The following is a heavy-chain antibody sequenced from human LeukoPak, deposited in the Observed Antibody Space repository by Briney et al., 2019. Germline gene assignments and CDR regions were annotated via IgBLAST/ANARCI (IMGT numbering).Heavy chain of an antibody. CDR1: GYTFTSYD. CDR2: MNPNSGNT. V-gene: IGHV1-8*01. D-gene: IGHD6-6*01. Sequence: GASVKVSCKASGYTFTSYDINWVRQATGQGLEWMGWMNPNSGNTGYAQKFQGRVTMTRNTSISTAYMELSSLRSEDTAVYYCARDYRDSSSPYYYYYYMDVWGKGTTVTVSS. J-gene: IGHJ6*03. CDR3: ARDYRDSSSPYYYYYYMDV.